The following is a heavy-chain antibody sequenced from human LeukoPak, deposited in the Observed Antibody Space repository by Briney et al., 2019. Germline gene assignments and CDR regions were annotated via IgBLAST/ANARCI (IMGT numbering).Heavy chain of an antibody. Sequence: GGSLRLSCAASGFTFSSYAMHWVRQAPGKGLEYVSAISSNGGSTYYANSVKGRFTISRDNSKNTLYLQMGSLRAEDMAVYYCARDILLWDAFDIWGQGTMVTVSS. V-gene: IGHV3-64*01. CDR2: ISSNGGST. D-gene: IGHD2-21*02. CDR1: GFTFSSYA. J-gene: IGHJ3*02. CDR3: ARDILLWDAFDI.